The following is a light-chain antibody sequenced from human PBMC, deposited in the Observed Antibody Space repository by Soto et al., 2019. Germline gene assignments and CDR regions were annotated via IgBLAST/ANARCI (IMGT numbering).Light chain of an antibody. V-gene: IGKV1-9*01. CDR2: AAS. CDR1: QGISSY. CDR3: QQVNTFPVT. Sequence: DIPLTQSPSFLSASVGDRVTITCRASQGISSYLAWYQQNPGKAPELLIYAASTLQSGVPSRFSGSGSGTEFTLTISSLQPEDFGTYYCQQVNTFPVTFGQGTRLEIK. J-gene: IGKJ5*01.